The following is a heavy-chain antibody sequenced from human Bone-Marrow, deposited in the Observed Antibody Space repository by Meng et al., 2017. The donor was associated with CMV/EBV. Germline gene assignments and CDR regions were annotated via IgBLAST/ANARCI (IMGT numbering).Heavy chain of an antibody. D-gene: IGHD6-13*01. J-gene: IGHJ6*02. V-gene: IGHV3-30*03. Sequence: GESLKISCAASGFTFSSYSMNWVRQAPGKGLEWVAVISYDGSNKYYADSLKGRFTISRDNSKNTLYLQMNSLRAEDSAVYYCARDIAAAAVTIYYYYGMDVWGQGTTVTVSS. CDR2: ISYDGSNK. CDR1: GFTFSSYS. CDR3: ARDIAAAAVTIYYYYGMDV.